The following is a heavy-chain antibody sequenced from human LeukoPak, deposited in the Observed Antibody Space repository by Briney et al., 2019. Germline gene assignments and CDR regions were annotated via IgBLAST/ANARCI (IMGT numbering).Heavy chain of an antibody. CDR3: ARDLVLPSAFDI. Sequence: ASVKVSCKASGYSFTNYDINWVRQATGQGLEWMGWMNPNSGITAYAQKFQGRVTITADKSTSTAYMELSSLRSEDTAVYYCARDLVLPSAFDIWGQGTMVTVSS. D-gene: IGHD3-9*01. CDR2: MNPNSGIT. CDR1: GYSFTNYD. V-gene: IGHV1-8*03. J-gene: IGHJ3*02.